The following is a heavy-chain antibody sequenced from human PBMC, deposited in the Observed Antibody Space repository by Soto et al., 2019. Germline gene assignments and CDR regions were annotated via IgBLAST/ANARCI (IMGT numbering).Heavy chain of an antibody. V-gene: IGHV3-33*01. CDR3: AAWAEGATEVH. CDR2: IWYDASKQ. CDR1: GFSFSVYG. Sequence: GGSLRLSCETSGFSFSVYGMHWVRQAPGKGLEWVAVIWYDASKQFYAASVEGRFTISRDNSKAILYLQMNSLRAEDTAVYYCAAWAEGATEVHWGQGTLVTVS. J-gene: IGHJ4*02. D-gene: IGHD2-15*01.